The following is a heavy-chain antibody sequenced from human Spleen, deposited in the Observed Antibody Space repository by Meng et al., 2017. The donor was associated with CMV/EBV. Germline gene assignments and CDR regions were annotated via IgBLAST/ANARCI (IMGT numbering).Heavy chain of an antibody. CDR2: ISRQSRYI. J-gene: IGHJ6*02. CDR3: TRTTERHCSSTSCYTGLFGMDV. Sequence: GESLKISCAASGFTFSSYSMNWVRQAPGKGLEWVSSISRQSRYIYYADSVKGRFTISRDNAENSLFLQMNSLTAEDTAVYYCTRTTERHCSSTSCYTGLFGMDVWGQGTTVTVSS. V-gene: IGHV3-21*04. CDR1: GFTFSSYS. D-gene: IGHD2-2*02.